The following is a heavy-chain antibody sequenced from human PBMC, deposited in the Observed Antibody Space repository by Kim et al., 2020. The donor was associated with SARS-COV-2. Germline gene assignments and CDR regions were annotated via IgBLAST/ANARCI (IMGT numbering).Heavy chain of an antibody. V-gene: IGHV4-4*07. CDR1: GGSIGNYY. CDR2: IYTSGST. J-gene: IGHJ4*02. D-gene: IGHD1-1*01. Sequence: SETLSLTCTVSGGSIGNYYWNWLRQPAGKGLEWIGRIYTSGSTKYNPSLESRVTMSVDTSKNQFSLMLSSVTAADTAVYYCARGAGTNWNDYFDHWGQGTLVTVSS. CDR3: ARGAGTNWNDYFDH.